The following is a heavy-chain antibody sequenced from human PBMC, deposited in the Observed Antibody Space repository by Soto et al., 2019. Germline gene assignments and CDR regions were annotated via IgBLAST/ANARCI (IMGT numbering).Heavy chain of an antibody. D-gene: IGHD3-3*01. V-gene: IGHV1-69*05. CDR3: ARSDYDFWSGYTSNWFDP. J-gene: IGHJ5*02. Sequence: SVKVSCKASGGTFSSYAISWVRQAPGQGLEWMGGIIPIFGTANYAQKFQGRVTMTRDTSTSTVYMELSSLRSEDTAVYYCARSDYDFWSGYTSNWFDPWGQGTLVTVSS. CDR2: IIPIFGTA. CDR1: GGTFSSYA.